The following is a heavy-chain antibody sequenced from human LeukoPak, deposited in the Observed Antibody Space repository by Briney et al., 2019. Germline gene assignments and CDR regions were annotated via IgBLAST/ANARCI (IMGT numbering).Heavy chain of an antibody. CDR3: AKDPY. CDR1: GFTFSSYG. J-gene: IGHJ4*02. Sequence: GSLRLSCAASGFTFSSYGMHWVRQAPGKGLEWVAVISYDGSNKYYADSVKGRFTISRDNSKNTLYLQMNSLRAEDTAVYYCAKDPYWGQGTLVTVSS. CDR2: ISYDGSNK. V-gene: IGHV3-30*18.